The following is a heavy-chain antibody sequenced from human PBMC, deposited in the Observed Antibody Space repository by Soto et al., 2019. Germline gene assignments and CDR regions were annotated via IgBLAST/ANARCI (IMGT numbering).Heavy chain of an antibody. V-gene: IGHV4-34*01. CDR1: GGSFSGYY. J-gene: IGHJ5*02. CDR3: ASRGSMVRGVIGWFDP. CDR2: INHSGST. D-gene: IGHD3-10*01. Sequence: SETLSLTCAVYGGSFSGYYWSWIRQPPGKGLEWIGEINHSGSTNYNPSLKSRVTISVDTSKNQFSLKLSSVTAADTAVYYCASRGSMVRGVIGWFDPWGQGTLVTAPQ.